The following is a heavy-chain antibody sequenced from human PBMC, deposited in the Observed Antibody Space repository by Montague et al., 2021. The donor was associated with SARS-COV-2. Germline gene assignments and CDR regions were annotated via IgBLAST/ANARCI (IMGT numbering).Heavy chain of an antibody. D-gene: IGHD3-10*01. V-gene: IGHV3-33*06. CDR2: TWYDGSNK. CDR1: GFSFSSYG. CDR3: AKDHQNYYGSGSYYNYYYNGMDV. Sequence: SLRLSCAASGFSFSSYGMHWVRQAPGKGLEWVAATWYDGSNKYYXDSVKGRFTISRDNSKNTLSLQMNSLRAEDTAVYYCAKDHQNYYGSGSYYNYYYNGMDVWGQGTTVTVSS. J-gene: IGHJ6*01.